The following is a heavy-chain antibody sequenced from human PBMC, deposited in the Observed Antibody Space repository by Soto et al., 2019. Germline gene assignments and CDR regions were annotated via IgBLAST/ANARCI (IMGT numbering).Heavy chain of an antibody. CDR2: FDPEDGET. CDR3: ATVNCTNGVCYTFSLRANYYGMDV. V-gene: IGHV1-24*01. CDR1: GYTLTELS. J-gene: IGHJ6*02. Sequence: ASVKVSCKVSGYTLTELSMHWVRQAPGKGLEWMGGFDPEDGETIYAQKFQGRVTMTEDTSTDTAYMELSSLRSEDTAVYYCATVNCTNGVCYTFSLRANYYGMDVWGQGTTVTVSS. D-gene: IGHD2-8*01.